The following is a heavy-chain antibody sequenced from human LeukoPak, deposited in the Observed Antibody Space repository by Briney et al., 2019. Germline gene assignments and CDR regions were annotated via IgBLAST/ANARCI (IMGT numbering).Heavy chain of an antibody. J-gene: IGHJ5*02. D-gene: IGHD6-13*01. V-gene: IGHV3-21*04. CDR3: ASDIAAAGSNWFDP. CDR1: GFTFSSYS. CDR2: ISSSSNYI. Sequence: NSGGSLRLSCAASGFTFSSYSMNWVRQAPGKGLEWVSSISSSSNYIYYADSVKGRFTISRDNAKNSLYLQMNSLRAEDTALYYCASDIAAAGSNWFDPWGQGTLVTVSS.